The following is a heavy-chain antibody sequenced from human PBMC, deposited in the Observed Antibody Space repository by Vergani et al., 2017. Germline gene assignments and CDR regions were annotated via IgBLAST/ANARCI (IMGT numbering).Heavy chain of an antibody. CDR3: ARGRGRNYYDSSGSVFDI. Sequence: EVQLVESGGGLVQPGGSLRLSCAASGFTFSSYAMSWVRQAPGKGLEWVSAISGSGGSTYYADSVKGRFTISRDNSKNTLYLQMGSLRAEDMAVYYCARGRGRNYYDSSGSVFDIWGQGTMVTVSS. D-gene: IGHD3-22*01. CDR1: GFTFSSYA. CDR2: ISGSGGST. J-gene: IGHJ3*02. V-gene: IGHV3-23*04.